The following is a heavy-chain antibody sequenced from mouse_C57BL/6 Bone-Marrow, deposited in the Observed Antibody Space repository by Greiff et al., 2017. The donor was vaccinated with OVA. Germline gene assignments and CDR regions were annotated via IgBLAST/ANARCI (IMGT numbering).Heavy chain of an antibody. D-gene: IGHD3-2*02. V-gene: IGHV1-4*01. CDR3: AREGQLRLPPGFAY. CDR1: GYTFTSYP. CDR2: INPSSGYP. J-gene: IGHJ3*01. Sequence: QVQLQQSGAELARPGASVKMSCKASGYTFTSYPMHWVKQRPGQGLEWIGYINPSSGYPKYNQKFKDKATLTADKSSSTAYMQRSSLTSEDSAVYYGAREGQLRLPPGFAYWGQGTRVTVSA.